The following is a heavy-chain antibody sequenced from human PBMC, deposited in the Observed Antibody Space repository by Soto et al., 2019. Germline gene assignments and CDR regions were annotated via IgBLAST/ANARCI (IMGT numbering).Heavy chain of an antibody. J-gene: IGHJ4*02. CDR2: IKHDGDEK. Sequence: EVQLVESGGGMVQPGGSLRLSCAASGFTFSNYWMSWVRQAPGKGLEWVANIKHDGDEKYHVDSVKGRFTIFRDNAKNSLYLQMNSLRVEDTAVYYCASLRNWNLPYFDYWGRGILVTVSS. CDR1: GFTFSNYW. CDR3: ASLRNWNLPYFDY. D-gene: IGHD1-1*01. V-gene: IGHV3-7*05.